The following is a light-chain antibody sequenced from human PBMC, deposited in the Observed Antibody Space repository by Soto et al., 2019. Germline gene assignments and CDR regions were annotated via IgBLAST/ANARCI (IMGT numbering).Light chain of an antibody. CDR3: QQYNSLGT. Sequence: DIQMTQSPSTLSASVGDRVTITCRASQSISSWLAWYQQKPGKAPKLLIYKASTLESGVPSRFIGSGSGTEFSLTISSLQSDDFATYYCQQYNSLGTLRQGTEVAIK. CDR1: QSISSW. V-gene: IGKV1-5*03. J-gene: IGKJ1*01. CDR2: KAS.